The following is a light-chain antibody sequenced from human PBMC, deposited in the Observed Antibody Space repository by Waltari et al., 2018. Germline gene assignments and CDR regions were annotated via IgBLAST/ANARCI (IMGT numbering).Light chain of an antibody. Sequence: DIQMTQSPSSLSASLGDRVTITCRASQSVLTHLNWYQQKPGKSPELLFYGASSLQSGVPSRFSGSGSGTDFTLTISSLQPEDSAIYYCQQSHNTPPYTFGQGTKLEFQ. V-gene: IGKV1-39*01. CDR2: GAS. J-gene: IGKJ2*01. CDR1: QSVLTH. CDR3: QQSHNTPPYT.